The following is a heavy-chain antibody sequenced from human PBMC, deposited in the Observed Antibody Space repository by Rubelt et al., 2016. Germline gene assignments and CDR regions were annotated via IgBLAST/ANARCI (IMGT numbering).Heavy chain of an antibody. D-gene: IGHD5-24*01. J-gene: IGHJ4*02. V-gene: IGHV4-61*05. CDR2: IYYSGST. Sequence: QLQLQESGPGLVKPSETLSLTCTVSGGSISSSSYYWGWIRQPPGKGLEWIGNIYYSGSTNYTPSLTSRVTISVDTSKNQFSRKLSAGTAADTAVYYRARGQGRYGYIHWGQGTLVTVSS. CDR1: GGSISSSSYY. CDR3: ARGQGRYGYIH.